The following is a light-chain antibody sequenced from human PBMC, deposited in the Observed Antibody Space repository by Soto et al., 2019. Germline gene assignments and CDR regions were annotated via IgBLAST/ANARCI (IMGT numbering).Light chain of an antibody. CDR2: AAS. Sequence: DIQMTQSPSTLSASVGDRVTITCRASQSISSWLAWYQQKPGKAPKLLIYAASSLQSGVPSRFSGSGSGTDFTLTISSLQPDDFATYYCQQYNDYSITFGQGTRLEIK. J-gene: IGKJ5*01. CDR3: QQYNDYSIT. V-gene: IGKV1-5*01. CDR1: QSISSW.